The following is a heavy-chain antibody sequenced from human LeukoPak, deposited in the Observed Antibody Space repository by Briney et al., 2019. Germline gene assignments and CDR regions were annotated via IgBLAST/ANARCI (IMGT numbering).Heavy chain of an antibody. CDR1: GYTFTGYY. Sequence: ASVKVSCKASGYTFTGYYMHWVRQAPGQGLEWMGWINPNSGGTNYAQKFQGWVTMTRDTSKNQFSLKLSSVTAADTAVYYCARGVVAARFWFDPWGQGTLVTVSS. CDR3: ARGVVAARFWFDP. D-gene: IGHD2-15*01. CDR2: INPNSGGT. V-gene: IGHV1-2*04. J-gene: IGHJ5*02.